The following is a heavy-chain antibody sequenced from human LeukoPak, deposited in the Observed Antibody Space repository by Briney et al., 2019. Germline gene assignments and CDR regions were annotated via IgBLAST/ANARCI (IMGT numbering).Heavy chain of an antibody. Sequence: SETLSLTCTVSGGSISSGSYYWSWIRQPAGKRLEWIGRIYTSGSTDYNPSLKSRVTMSIDTSKNQFSLKLSSVTAADTAVYYCARDIGPLFRGTSSRYYFDYWGQGTLVTVSS. D-gene: IGHD2-2*01. J-gene: IGHJ4*02. CDR3: ARDIGPLFRGTSSRYYFDY. CDR2: IYTSGST. CDR1: GGSISSGSYY. V-gene: IGHV4-61*02.